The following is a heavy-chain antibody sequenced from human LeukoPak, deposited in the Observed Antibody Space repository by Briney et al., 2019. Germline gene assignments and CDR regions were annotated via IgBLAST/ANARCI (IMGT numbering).Heavy chain of an antibody. Sequence: GGSLRLSCAASGLTFSSYAMSWVRQAPGKGLEWVSAISGSGGSTYYADSVKGRFTISRDNSKNTLYLQMNSLRAEDTAVYYCAKFTDGYYDFSSGYPYSGQGTLVTVSS. CDR1: GLTFSSYA. CDR2: ISGSGGST. V-gene: IGHV3-23*01. J-gene: IGHJ4*02. CDR3: AKFTDGYYDFSSGYPY. D-gene: IGHD3-3*01.